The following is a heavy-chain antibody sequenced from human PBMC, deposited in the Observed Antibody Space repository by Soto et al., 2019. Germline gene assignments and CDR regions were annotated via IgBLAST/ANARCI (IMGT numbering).Heavy chain of an antibody. J-gene: IGHJ6*02. CDR3: ARLGPAYYDFWSGVPYGMDV. CDR2: IKQDGSEK. CDR1: GFTFSSYW. Sequence: GGSLRLSCAASGFTFSSYWMSWVRQAPGKGLEWVANIKQDGSEKYYVDSVKGRFTISRDNAKNSLYLQMNSLRAEDTAVYYCARLGPAYYDFWSGVPYGMDVWGQGTTVTVSS. V-gene: IGHV3-7*05. D-gene: IGHD3-3*01.